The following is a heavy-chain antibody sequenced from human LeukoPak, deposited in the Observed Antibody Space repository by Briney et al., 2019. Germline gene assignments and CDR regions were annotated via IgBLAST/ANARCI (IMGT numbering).Heavy chain of an antibody. J-gene: IGHJ5*02. D-gene: IGHD6-25*01. CDR1: GFTFSSYW. V-gene: IGHV3-7*04. CDR3: ARSIEASANWFDP. Sequence: GGSLRLSCAASGFTFSSYWMGWVRQAPGKGLEWVANIKQDGSEKYYVDSVKGRFTISRDNAKNSLYLQMNSLRAEDTAVYYCARSIEASANWFDPWGQGTLVTVSS. CDR2: IKQDGSEK.